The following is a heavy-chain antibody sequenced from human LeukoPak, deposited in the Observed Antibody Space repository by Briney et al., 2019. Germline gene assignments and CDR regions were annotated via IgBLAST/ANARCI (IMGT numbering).Heavy chain of an antibody. V-gene: IGHV3-30*04. CDR3: AKARAGDITAAFNY. J-gene: IGHJ4*02. Sequence: PGRSLRLSCAASGFTFSTYAMHWVRQAPGKGLEWVAVISSDGTYKYYAVSVRGRFTISRDNSQNTLYLQMNSLRAEDTAVYYCAKARAGDITAAFNYWGQGTLVTVSS. D-gene: IGHD6-13*01. CDR2: ISSDGTYK. CDR1: GFTFSTYA.